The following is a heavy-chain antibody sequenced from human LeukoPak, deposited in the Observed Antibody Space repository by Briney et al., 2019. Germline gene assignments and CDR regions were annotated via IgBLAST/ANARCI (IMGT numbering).Heavy chain of an antibody. V-gene: IGHV3-53*01. CDR2: LYTGGET. Sequence: GGSLRLSCAASGFTFSNAWMSWVRQAPGKGLEWVSLLYTGGETNYADSVKGRFTISRDNSKNTVSLQMNSLRAEDTAVYYCARGFAPAYNFGVFDGWGQGTLVTVSS. J-gene: IGHJ4*02. CDR1: GFTFSNAW. D-gene: IGHD5-18*01. CDR3: ARGFAPAYNFGVFDG.